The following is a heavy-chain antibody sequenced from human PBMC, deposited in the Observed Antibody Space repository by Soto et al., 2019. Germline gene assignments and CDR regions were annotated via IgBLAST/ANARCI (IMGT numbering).Heavy chain of an antibody. D-gene: IGHD2-2*01. J-gene: IGHJ4*02. Sequence: GGSLRLSCAASGFTFSSYSMNWVRQAPGKGLEWVSSISSSSSYIYYADSVKGRFTISRDNAKNSLYLQTNSLRAEDTAVYYCAGIADIVVVPTSNYWGQGTLVTVSS. CDR1: GFTFSSYS. V-gene: IGHV3-21*01. CDR2: ISSSSSYI. CDR3: AGIADIVVVPTSNY.